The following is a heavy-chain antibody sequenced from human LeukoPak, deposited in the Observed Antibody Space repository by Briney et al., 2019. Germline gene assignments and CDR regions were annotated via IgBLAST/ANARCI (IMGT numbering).Heavy chain of an antibody. CDR2: INHSGST. D-gene: IGHD3-3*01. Sequence: PSETLSLTCAVYGGSFSGYYWSWIRQPPGKGLEWIGEINHSGSTNYNPSLKSRVTISVDTSKNQFSLKLSSVTAADTAVYYCARVQYDFWSGYTNWFDPWGQGTLVTVSS. CDR1: GGSFSGYY. CDR3: ARVQYDFWSGYTNWFDP. J-gene: IGHJ5*02. V-gene: IGHV4-34*01.